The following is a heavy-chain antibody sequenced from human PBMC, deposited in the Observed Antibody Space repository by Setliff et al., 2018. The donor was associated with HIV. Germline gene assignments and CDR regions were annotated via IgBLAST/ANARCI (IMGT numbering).Heavy chain of an antibody. Sequence: SVKVSCKASGGTFSGYGISWVRQAPGQGLEWMGGIIALFGTPNYIQKFQGRVTIIADESTSTVELTSLRYEDTAVYYCARFQRDILRSYGMDVWGQGTTVTVS. CDR3: ARFQRDILRSYGMDV. V-gene: IGHV1-69*13. CDR2: IIALFGTP. CDR1: GGTFSGYG. J-gene: IGHJ6*02.